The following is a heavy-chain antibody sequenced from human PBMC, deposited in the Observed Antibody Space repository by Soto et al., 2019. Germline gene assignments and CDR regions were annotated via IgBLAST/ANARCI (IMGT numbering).Heavy chain of an antibody. Sequence: SETLSLTCAVYCGSFSGYYWSWIRQPPGKGLEWIGEINHSGSTNYNPSLKSRVTISVDTSKNQFSLKLSSVTAAETAMYYCGISPQQQQHFVPWGQRSLVTLSA. CDR3: GISPQQQQHFVP. V-gene: IGHV4-34*01. CDR2: INHSGST. D-gene: IGHD5-18*01. J-gene: IGHJ5*02. CDR1: CGSFSGYY.